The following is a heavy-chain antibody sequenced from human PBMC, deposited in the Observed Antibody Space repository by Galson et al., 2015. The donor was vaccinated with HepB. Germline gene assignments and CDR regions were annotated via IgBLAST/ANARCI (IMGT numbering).Heavy chain of an antibody. CDR2: IRSKAYGGTT. J-gene: IGHJ4*02. CDR3: TRNIAVVRYLSRYYFDY. CDR1: GFTFGDYA. V-gene: IGHV3-49*03. D-gene: IGHD6-19*01. Sequence: SLRLSCAASGFTFGDYAMSWFRQAPGKGLEWVGFIRSKAYGGTTEYAASVKGRFTISRDDSKSIAYLQMNSLKTEDTAVYYCTRNIAVVRYLSRYYFDYWGQGTLVTVSS.